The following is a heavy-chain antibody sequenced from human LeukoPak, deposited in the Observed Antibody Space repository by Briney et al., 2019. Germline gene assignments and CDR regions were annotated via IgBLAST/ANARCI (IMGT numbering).Heavy chain of an antibody. Sequence: PGGSLRLSCAASGFPFSGSGMHWVRQAPGKGLEWVAVIWYDGSNQYYADSVKGRFTISRDNSKNTVDLQMNSLRAEDTAVYSCAKDKDTPATAQPQRGYFESWGRGTLVTVSS. V-gene: IGHV3-33*06. CDR2: IWYDGSNQ. CDR1: GFPFSGSG. J-gene: IGHJ4*02. D-gene: IGHD2-21*02. CDR3: AKDKDTPATAQPQRGYFES.